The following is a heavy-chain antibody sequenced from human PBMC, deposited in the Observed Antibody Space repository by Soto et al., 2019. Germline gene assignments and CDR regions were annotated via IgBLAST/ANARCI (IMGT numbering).Heavy chain of an antibody. CDR3: ARWALGYCSSTSCYRAHNYYYGMDV. J-gene: IGHJ6*02. CDR1: GGSISSYY. V-gene: IGHV4-59*01. CDR2: IYYSGST. Sequence: PSETLSLTCTVSGGSISSYYWSWIRQPPGKGLEWMGYIYYSGSTNYNPSLKSRVTISVDTSKNQFSLKLSSVTAADTAVYYCARWALGYCSSTSCYRAHNYYYGMDVWGQGTTVTVSS. D-gene: IGHD2-2*01.